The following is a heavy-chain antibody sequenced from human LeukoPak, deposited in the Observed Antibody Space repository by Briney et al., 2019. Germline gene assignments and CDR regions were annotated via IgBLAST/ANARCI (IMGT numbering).Heavy chain of an antibody. Sequence: SETLYLSCAVSGGSFSGYYWSWIRQPPGQGLEWIGEINHSGSTNYHPSLKSRDTISVDTSKHQFSLKLSSVTAADTAVYYCARGRGVAAHNWFDPWGQGTLVTVSS. D-gene: IGHD6-6*01. CDR3: ARGRGVAAHNWFDP. J-gene: IGHJ5*02. V-gene: IGHV4-34*01. CDR2: INHSGST. CDR1: GGSFSGYY.